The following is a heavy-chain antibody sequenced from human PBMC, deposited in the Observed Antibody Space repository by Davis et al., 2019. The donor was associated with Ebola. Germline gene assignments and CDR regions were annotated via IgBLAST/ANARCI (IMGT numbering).Heavy chain of an antibody. D-gene: IGHD2-15*01. J-gene: IGHJ6*02. V-gene: IGHV3-23*01. CDR1: GFTFSTYA. CDR3: TKNQDCSGGSCYYYGMDV. CDR2: ISSGGGAP. Sequence: GESLKISCAASGFTFSTYAMGWVRQAPGKGLEWVSDISSGGGAPYYADSVKGRFTTFRDNPKNTLYLQMNSLRADDTAVYYCTKNQDCSGGSCYYYGMDVWGQGTTVTVSS.